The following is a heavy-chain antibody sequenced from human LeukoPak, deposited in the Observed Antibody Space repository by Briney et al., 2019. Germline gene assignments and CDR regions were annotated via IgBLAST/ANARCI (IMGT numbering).Heavy chain of an antibody. CDR1: GYTFTSYY. CDR3: ARDFGTTGTTVYYYMDV. J-gene: IGHJ6*03. D-gene: IGHD1-1*01. Sequence: VASVKVSCKASGYTFTSYYMHWVRQAPGQGLEWMGMINPSGGSTSYAQKFQGRVTMTRDTSTSTVYMELSSLRSEDTAVYYCARDFGTTGTTVYYYMDVWGKGTTVTVSS. V-gene: IGHV1-46*01. CDR2: INPSGGST.